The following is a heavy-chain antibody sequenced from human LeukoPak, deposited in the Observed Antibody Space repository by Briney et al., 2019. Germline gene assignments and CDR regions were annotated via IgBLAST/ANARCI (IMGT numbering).Heavy chain of an antibody. CDR2: ISRSGTSI. D-gene: IGHD3-10*01. Sequence: GGSLRLSCAASGFTFSDYYMSWIRQAPGKGLEWVSYISRSGTSIHYADSVKGRFTISRDNAKNSLYLQMNSLRAEDTAVYYCARDLYGSGSSPSFDYWGQGTLVTVSS. CDR1: GFTFSDYY. V-gene: IGHV3-11*04. CDR3: ARDLYGSGSSPSFDY. J-gene: IGHJ4*02.